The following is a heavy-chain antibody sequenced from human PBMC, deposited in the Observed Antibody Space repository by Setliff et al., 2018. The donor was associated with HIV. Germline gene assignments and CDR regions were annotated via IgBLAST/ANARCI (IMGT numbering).Heavy chain of an antibody. CDR1: GGSISSGGFY. CDR3: AGQDIGAVPALGAFDI. CDR2: IYTSGTT. V-gene: IGHV4-61*02. J-gene: IGHJ3*02. D-gene: IGHD2-2*01. Sequence: PSETLSLTCTVSGGSISSGGFYWYWIRQPAGKGLEWIGRIYTSGTTNYNPTLKSRVTISMDTSKSQFSLRLTSVTAADTAAYYCAGQDIGAVPALGAFDIWGQGTMVTVSS.